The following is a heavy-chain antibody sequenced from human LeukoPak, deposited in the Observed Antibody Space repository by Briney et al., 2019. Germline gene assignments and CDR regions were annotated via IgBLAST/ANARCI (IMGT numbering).Heavy chain of an antibody. D-gene: IGHD6-19*01. CDR3: AKDLGMYSSGCDFDY. J-gene: IGHJ4*02. CDR2: INWNGGST. Sequence: GGSLRLSCAASGFTFDDYGMSWVRQAPGKGLEWVSGINWNGGSTGYADSVKGRFTISRDNSKNTLYLQMNSLRAEDTAVYYCAKDLGMYSSGCDFDYWGQGTLVTVSS. CDR1: GFTFDDYG. V-gene: IGHV3-20*04.